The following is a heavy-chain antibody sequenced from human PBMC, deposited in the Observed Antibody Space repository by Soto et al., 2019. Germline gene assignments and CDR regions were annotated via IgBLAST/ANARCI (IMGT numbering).Heavy chain of an antibody. CDR1: GGSISSSSYY. Sequence: SETLSLTCTVSGGSISSSSYYWGWIRQPPGKGLEWIGSIYYSGSTYYNPSLKSRVTISVDTSKNQFSPKLSSVTAADTAVYYCATSLAYYDILTGYHTVYYGMDVWGQGTTVTVS. CDR3: ATSLAYYDILTGYHTVYYGMDV. J-gene: IGHJ6*02. CDR2: IYYSGST. D-gene: IGHD3-9*01. V-gene: IGHV4-39*01.